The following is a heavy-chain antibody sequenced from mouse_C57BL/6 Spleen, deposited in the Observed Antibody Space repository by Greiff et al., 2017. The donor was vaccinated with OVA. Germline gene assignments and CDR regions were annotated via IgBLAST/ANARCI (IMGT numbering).Heavy chain of an antibody. Sequence: EVHLVESGAELVKPGASVKLSCTASGFNITDYYMHWVKQRTEQGLEWIGRIDPEDGDTKYAAKFQGKATITADTSSNTAYLQLSSLTSEDTAVYYCARCSRGAMDYWGQGTSVTVSA. J-gene: IGHJ4*01. CDR3: ARCSRGAMDY. V-gene: IGHV14-2*01. CDR1: GFNITDYY. CDR2: IDPEDGDT.